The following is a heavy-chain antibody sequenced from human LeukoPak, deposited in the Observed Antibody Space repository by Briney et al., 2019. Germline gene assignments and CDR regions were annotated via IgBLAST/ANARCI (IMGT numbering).Heavy chain of an antibody. Sequence: GGSLRLSCAASGFTFSSYWMSWVRQAPGKGLEWAANIKQDGSEKYYVDSVKGRFTISRDNAKNSLYLQMNSLRAEDTAVYYCARDQGYCSSTSCPYYYYGMDVWGQGTTVTVSS. V-gene: IGHV3-7*05. D-gene: IGHD2-2*01. J-gene: IGHJ6*02. CDR3: ARDQGYCSSTSCPYYYYGMDV. CDR2: IKQDGSEK. CDR1: GFTFSSYW.